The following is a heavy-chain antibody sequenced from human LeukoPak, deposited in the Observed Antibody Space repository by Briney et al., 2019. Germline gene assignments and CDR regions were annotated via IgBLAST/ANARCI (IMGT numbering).Heavy chain of an antibody. V-gene: IGHV4-34*01. CDR2: INHSGST. Sequence: SETLSLTCAVYGGSFSCYYWSWIRQPPGKGLEWIGEINHSGSTNYNPSLKSRVIISVDTSKNQFSLKLSSVTAADTAVYYCARNRPGYYYYGMDVWGKGTTVTVSS. CDR1: GGSFSCYY. J-gene: IGHJ6*04. D-gene: IGHD1-14*01. CDR3: ARNRPGYYYYGMDV.